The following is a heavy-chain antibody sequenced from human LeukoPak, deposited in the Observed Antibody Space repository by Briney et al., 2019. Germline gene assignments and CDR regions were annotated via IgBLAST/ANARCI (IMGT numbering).Heavy chain of an antibody. CDR3: ARGLRREHHRRVPRLNWFDP. V-gene: IGHV4-34*01. CDR1: GGSFSGYH. D-gene: IGHD1/OR15-1a*01. Sequence: SETLSLTCAVYGGSFSGYHWSWIRQPPGKGLEWIGEINHSGSTNYNPSLKSRVTISVDTSKNQFSLKLSSVTAADTAVYYCARGLRREHHRRVPRLNWFDPWGQGTLVTVSS. CDR2: INHSGST. J-gene: IGHJ5*02.